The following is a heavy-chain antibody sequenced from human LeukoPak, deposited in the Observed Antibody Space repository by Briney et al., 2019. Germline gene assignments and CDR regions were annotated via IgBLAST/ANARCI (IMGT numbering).Heavy chain of an antibody. D-gene: IGHD3-3*01. CDR1: GGSISSYY. V-gene: IGHV4-59*08. CDR3: ARRQDIWSASRFDP. Sequence: SETLSLTCTVSGGSISSYYWSWIRQPPGKGLEWIGYIYYSGSTNYNPSLKSRVTISVDTSKNQFSLKLSSVTAADTAVYYCARRQDIWSASRFDPWGQGTLVTVSS. J-gene: IGHJ5*02. CDR2: IYYSGST.